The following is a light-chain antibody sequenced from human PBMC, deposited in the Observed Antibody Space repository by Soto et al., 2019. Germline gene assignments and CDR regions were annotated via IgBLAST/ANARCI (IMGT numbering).Light chain of an antibody. V-gene: IGKV4-1*01. CDR1: QSVLYSSNNKNY. CDR2: WAS. CDR3: QQYYTTPGT. J-gene: IGKJ5*01. Sequence: IVMTQSPDSLAVSLGERATINCKSSQSVLYSSNNKNYLAWYQHKPGHPPKLLIYWASNRESGVTDRFSGRGSGTDFTLTIGTLQAEDVAVYYCQQYYTTPGTFGQGTRLEIK.